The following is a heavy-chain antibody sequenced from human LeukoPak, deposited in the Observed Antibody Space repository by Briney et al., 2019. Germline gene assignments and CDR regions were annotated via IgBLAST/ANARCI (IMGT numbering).Heavy chain of an antibody. Sequence: GGSLRLSCAASGFTFSSYGMHWVRQAPGKGLEWVAVIWYDGSNKYYADSVKGRFTISRDNSKNTLYLQMNSLRAEDTAVYNCAREIPLLDYYYYGMDVWGQGTTVTVSS. CDR2: IWYDGSNK. J-gene: IGHJ6*02. CDR3: AREIPLLDYYYYGMDV. D-gene: IGHD2-21*01. V-gene: IGHV3-33*08. CDR1: GFTFSSYG.